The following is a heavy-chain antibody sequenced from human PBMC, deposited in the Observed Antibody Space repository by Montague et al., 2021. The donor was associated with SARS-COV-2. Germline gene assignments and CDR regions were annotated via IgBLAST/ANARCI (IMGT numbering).Heavy chain of an antibody. D-gene: IGHD1-26*01. CDR2: IWYDGSNK. Sequence: SLRLSCAASGFTLSSYGMHWVRQAPGKGLEWVAVIWYDGSNKYYADSVKGRFTISRDNSKNTLYLQMNSLRAEDTAVFYCAKDRRAEGATIDYWGQGTLVTVSS. J-gene: IGHJ4*02. V-gene: IGHV3-33*06. CDR3: AKDRRAEGATIDY. CDR1: GFTLSSYG.